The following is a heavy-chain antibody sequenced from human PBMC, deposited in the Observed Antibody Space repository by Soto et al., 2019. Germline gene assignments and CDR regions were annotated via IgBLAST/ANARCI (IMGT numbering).Heavy chain of an antibody. J-gene: IGHJ6*02. CDR1: GGTFSSYA. V-gene: IGHV1-69*06. Sequence: QVQLVQSGAEVKKPGSSVKVSCKASGGTFSSYAISWVRQAPGQGIEWMGGIIPIFGTANYAQKFQGRVTITADKSTSTAYMELSSLRSEDTAVYYCATPVVPAAIASRNNYGMDVWGQGTTVTVSS. D-gene: IGHD2-2*01. CDR3: ATPVVPAAIASRNNYGMDV. CDR2: IIPIFGTA.